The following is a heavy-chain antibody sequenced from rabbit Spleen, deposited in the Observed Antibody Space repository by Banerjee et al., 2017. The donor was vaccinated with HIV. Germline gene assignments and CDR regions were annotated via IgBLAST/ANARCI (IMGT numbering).Heavy chain of an antibody. V-gene: IGHV1S40*01. CDR1: GFTISSSYY. D-gene: IGHD4-2*01. CDR3: ARGDNNAGNGFNL. J-gene: IGHJ4*01. CDR2: IGGSSSST. Sequence: QELKESGGGLVQPGASLTLTCTASGFTISSSYYMCWVRQAPGKGLEWIACIGGSSSSTYYASWAKGRLTISKTSSTTVTLQMTSLTAADTATYFCARGDNNAGNGFNLWGPGTLVTVS.